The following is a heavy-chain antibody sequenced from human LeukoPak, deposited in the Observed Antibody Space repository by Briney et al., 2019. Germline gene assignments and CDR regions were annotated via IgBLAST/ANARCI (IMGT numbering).Heavy chain of an antibody. Sequence: GASVKVSCKASGCTFSGYYMHWVRQAPGQGLEWMGWINPNSGGTNYAQKFQGRVTMTRDTSISTAYMELSRLRSDDTAVYYCARGGTMIVVVISDDFDYWGQGTLVTVSS. J-gene: IGHJ4*02. CDR2: INPNSGGT. V-gene: IGHV1-2*02. CDR1: GCTFSGYY. CDR3: ARGGTMIVVVISDDFDY. D-gene: IGHD3-22*01.